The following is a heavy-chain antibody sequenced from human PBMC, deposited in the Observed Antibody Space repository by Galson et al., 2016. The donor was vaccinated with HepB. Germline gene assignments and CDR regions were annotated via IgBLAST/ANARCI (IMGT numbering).Heavy chain of an antibody. CDR1: GFTFSSCA. V-gene: IGHV3-23*01. CDR2: VGGAGTT. CDR3: ARDSGFCKNLNCKGDALDM. Sequence: SLRLSCAASGFTFSSCAMSWVRQAPGKGLGWISTVGGAGTTYYADSVQGRFTISSDHDKKSLFLQMNSLRAEDTAVYYCARDSGFCKNLNCKGDALDMWGQGTTVTVSS. D-gene: IGHD2-15*01. J-gene: IGHJ3*02.